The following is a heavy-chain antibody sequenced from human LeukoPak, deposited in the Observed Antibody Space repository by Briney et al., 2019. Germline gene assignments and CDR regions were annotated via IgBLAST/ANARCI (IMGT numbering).Heavy chain of an antibody. J-gene: IGHJ4*02. CDR3: ARRSGYDIVDY. Sequence: SETLSLTCTVYGGTISSPTYYWGWIRQPPGKGLEWIGTISYSGGTWYNPSLMGRVTILLATSKNQVSLKLTSVTAADTAVYYCARRSGYDIVDYWGQGTLVTVSS. CDR1: GGTISSPTYY. D-gene: IGHD5-12*01. V-gene: IGHV4-39*01. CDR2: ISYSGGT.